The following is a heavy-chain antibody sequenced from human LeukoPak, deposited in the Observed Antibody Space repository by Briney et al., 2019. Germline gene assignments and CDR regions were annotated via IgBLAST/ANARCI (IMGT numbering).Heavy chain of an antibody. CDR2: INHSGNT. Sequence: SETLSLTCAVYGGSFSGYYWSWIRQPPGKGLEWIGEINHSGNTNYNPSLKSRVTISVDTSKNQFSLKLSSVTAADTAVYYCARIIAAPDYWGQGTLVTVSS. CDR1: GGSFSGYY. CDR3: ARIIAAPDY. J-gene: IGHJ4*02. V-gene: IGHV4-34*01. D-gene: IGHD6-13*01.